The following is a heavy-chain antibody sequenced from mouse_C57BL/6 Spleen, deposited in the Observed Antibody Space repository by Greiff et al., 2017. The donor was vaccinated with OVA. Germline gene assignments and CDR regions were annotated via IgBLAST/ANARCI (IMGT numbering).Heavy chain of an antibody. CDR3: ARRKITTVVDY. CDR1: GYTFTSYW. CDR2: IDPSDSYT. D-gene: IGHD1-1*01. Sequence: QVQLQQPGAELVMPGASVKLSCKASGYTFTSYWMHWVKQRPGQGLEWIGEIDPSDSYTNYNQKFKGKSTLTVDKSSSTAYMQLSSLTSEDSAVYYCARRKITTVVDYWGQGTTLTVSS. V-gene: IGHV1-69*01. J-gene: IGHJ2*01.